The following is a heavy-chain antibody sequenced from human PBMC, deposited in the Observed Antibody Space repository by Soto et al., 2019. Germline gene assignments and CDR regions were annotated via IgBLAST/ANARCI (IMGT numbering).Heavy chain of an antibody. CDR2: IGAYNGST. CDR3: ARALYCSDGTCYHPGFFRH. D-gene: IGHD2-15*01. CDR1: GYTFTGYG. V-gene: IGHV1-18*01. J-gene: IGHJ1*01. Sequence: ASVKVSCKTSGYTFTGYGVSWVRQAPGQGLEWLGWIGAYNGSTNYAQRFQGRATMTTDTSTTTVYMELRSLRSDDTAIYYCARALYCSDGTCYHPGFFRHWGQGTLVTVSS.